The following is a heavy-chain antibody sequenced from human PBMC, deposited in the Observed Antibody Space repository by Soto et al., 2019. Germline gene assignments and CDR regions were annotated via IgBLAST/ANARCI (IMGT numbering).Heavy chain of an antibody. CDR2: ISSSGGST. D-gene: IGHD3-10*01. CDR1: GFTFSDYY. Sequence: GGSLRLSCAASGFTFSDYYMSWIRQAPGKGLEWVSYISSSGGSTYYADSVKGRFTISRDNSKNTLYLQMNSLRAEDTAVYYCAKDLDDYYGSGSHGPVDYWGQGTLVTVSS. V-gene: IGHV3-11*01. J-gene: IGHJ4*02. CDR3: AKDLDDYYGSGSHGPVDY.